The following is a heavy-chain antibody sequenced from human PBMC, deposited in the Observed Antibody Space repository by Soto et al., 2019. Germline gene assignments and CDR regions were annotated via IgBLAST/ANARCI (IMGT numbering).Heavy chain of an antibody. J-gene: IGHJ3*02. D-gene: IGHD2-15*01. Sequence: GPTLVNATQTLTLTCTFSGFSLNTRAVGVGWIRQPPGKALEWLALINWNDDKRYSPSLKDRLTITKDTSKNHVVLTMTNIDPVDTATYYCAHRHDLGGFDIWGQGTTVTVSS. V-gene: IGHV2-5*01. CDR3: AHRHDLGGFDI. CDR1: GFSLNTRAVG. CDR2: INWNDDK.